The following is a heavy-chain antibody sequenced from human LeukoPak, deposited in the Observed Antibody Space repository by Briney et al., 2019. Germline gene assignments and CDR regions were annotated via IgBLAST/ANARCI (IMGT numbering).Heavy chain of an antibody. D-gene: IGHD3-3*01. Sequence: GGSLRLSCAASGFTFSSYAMSWVRQAPGKGLEWVSSISNSGGRTFYTDSVKGRFTISRDNSKITLYLQMNSLRAEDTAVYYCAKDGFALALHYSFDYWGQGTLVTVPS. J-gene: IGHJ4*02. CDR1: GFTFSSYA. CDR3: AKDGFALALHYSFDY. V-gene: IGHV3-23*01. CDR2: ISNSGGRT.